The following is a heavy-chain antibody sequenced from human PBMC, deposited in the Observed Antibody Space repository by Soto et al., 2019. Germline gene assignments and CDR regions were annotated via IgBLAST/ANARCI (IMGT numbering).Heavy chain of an antibody. D-gene: IGHD3-3*01. Sequence: SETLSLTCTVSGGSMTSYYWTWIRQPAGKGLEWIGRVYSSGGTHYNPSLKSRVTISLDTSKNQFSLRLLSVTDADTAVYFCARGQRFSDWFDPWGQGXLVTVYS. CDR3: ARGQRFSDWFDP. J-gene: IGHJ5*02. CDR2: VYSSGGT. CDR1: GGSMTSYY. V-gene: IGHV4-4*07.